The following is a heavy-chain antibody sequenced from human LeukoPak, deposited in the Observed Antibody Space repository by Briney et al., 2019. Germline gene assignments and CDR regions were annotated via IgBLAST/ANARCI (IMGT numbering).Heavy chain of an antibody. Sequence: GGSLRLSCAASGFIFSSNAMSWVRQAPGKGLEWVSAISGSGDSTYYADSVKGRLTISRDNSKNTLYLQLNSLRAEGTAIYYCAKAYTNGWYVWDYWGQGALVTVSS. V-gene: IGHV3-23*01. D-gene: IGHD6-19*01. CDR2: ISGSGDST. CDR1: GFIFSSNA. J-gene: IGHJ4*02. CDR3: AKAYTNGWYVWDY.